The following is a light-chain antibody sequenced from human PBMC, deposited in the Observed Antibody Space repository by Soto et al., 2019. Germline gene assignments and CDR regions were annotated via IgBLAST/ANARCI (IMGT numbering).Light chain of an antibody. CDR1: QSISSW. CDR2: RAS. Sequence: DIQMTQSPSTLSASVGDRVTITCRASQSISSWLAWYQQKPGKAPKLLIYRASSLESGVPSRFSGSGSGTEFTLTISSLQPDDFATYYCQQYSDYPYTFGQGTKLEIK. J-gene: IGKJ2*01. CDR3: QQYSDYPYT. V-gene: IGKV1-5*03.